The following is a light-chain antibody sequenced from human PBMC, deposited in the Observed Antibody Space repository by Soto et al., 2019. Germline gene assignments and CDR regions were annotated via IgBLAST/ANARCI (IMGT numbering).Light chain of an antibody. Sequence: DIQMTQSPSTLSASVGDRVTITCRASPGSTGRLAWYQQKPGKAPNLLIYDVSNLESGVPSRFSGTGSGTEFILTINRLQPDDFATYYCQQYHSYSTFGPGTKVEVK. J-gene: IGKJ1*01. CDR2: DVS. V-gene: IGKV1-5*01. CDR1: PGSTGR. CDR3: QQYHSYST.